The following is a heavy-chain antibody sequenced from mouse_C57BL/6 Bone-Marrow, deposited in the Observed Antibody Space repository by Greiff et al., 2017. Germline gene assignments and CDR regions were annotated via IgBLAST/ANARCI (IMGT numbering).Heavy chain of an antibody. CDR1: GYTFTDYN. J-gene: IGHJ2*01. CDR2: INPNNGGT. Sequence: EVQLQQSGPELVKPGASVKIPCKASGYTFTDYNMDWVKQSHGKSLEWIGDINPNNGGTIYNQKFKGKATLTVDKSSSTAYMELRSLTSEDTAVYYCAREDDGSSSAWFAYWGQGTTLTVSS. CDR3: AREDDGSSSAWFAY. D-gene: IGHD1-1*01. V-gene: IGHV1-18*01.